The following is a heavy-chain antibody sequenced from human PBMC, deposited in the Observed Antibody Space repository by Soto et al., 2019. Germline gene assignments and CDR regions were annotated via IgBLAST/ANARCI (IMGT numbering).Heavy chain of an antibody. J-gene: IGHJ3*02. CDR3: ARGDTPMITGMDAFDI. CDR1: GFTFSTYW. D-gene: IGHD5-18*01. CDR2: IKQDGSEK. V-gene: IGHV3-7*01. Sequence: GGSLKLSCAASGFTFSTYWMNWVRHAPGKGLEWVANIKQDGSEKYYVDSVRGRFTISRDNAKNSLFLQMNSLRAEDTALYYCARGDTPMITGMDAFDIWGQGTVVTVSS.